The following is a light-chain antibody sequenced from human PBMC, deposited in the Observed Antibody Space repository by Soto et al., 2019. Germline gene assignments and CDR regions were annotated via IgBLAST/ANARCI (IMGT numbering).Light chain of an antibody. Sequence: IVMTQSPAPLSVSPGDRATLSCRASQSVSSSLAWYQQIPGQAPRLLIYDASTRATGIPARFGGSGSGTEFTHTISSLQSEDFAVYYCQQYNNWPPLTFGGGTKVELK. V-gene: IGKV3-15*01. CDR2: DAS. CDR1: QSVSSS. CDR3: QQYNNWPPLT. J-gene: IGKJ4*01.